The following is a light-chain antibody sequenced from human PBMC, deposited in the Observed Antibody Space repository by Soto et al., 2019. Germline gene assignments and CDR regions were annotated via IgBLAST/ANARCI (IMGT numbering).Light chain of an antibody. J-gene: IGKJ1*01. Sequence: EVVLTQSPGTLPLSTGARATIAXRASQTVPVSYLAWSQQKPGHATRLXXXGAXTRATGIPARFSGSGSGTDFTLTISRLEPEDSAVYYCQQHGSSPPGTFGQGTKVDIK. CDR3: QQHGSSPPGT. CDR2: GAX. V-gene: IGKV3-20*01. CDR1: QTVPVSY.